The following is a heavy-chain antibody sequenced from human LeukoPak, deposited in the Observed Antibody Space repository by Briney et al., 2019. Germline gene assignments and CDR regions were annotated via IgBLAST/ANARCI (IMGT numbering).Heavy chain of an antibody. CDR1: GGSIRGYY. D-gene: IGHD1-26*01. V-gene: IGHV4-59*01. Sequence: SETLSLTCSVSGGSIRGYYWSWIRQPPGKGLEWIGYIYYSGTTNYNPSIQSRVTISVDTSKSQFYLKLSSVTAADTAVYYCVRGYSANYGRFAPWGQGTLVTVSS. J-gene: IGHJ5*02. CDR2: IYYSGTT. CDR3: VRGYSANYGRFAP.